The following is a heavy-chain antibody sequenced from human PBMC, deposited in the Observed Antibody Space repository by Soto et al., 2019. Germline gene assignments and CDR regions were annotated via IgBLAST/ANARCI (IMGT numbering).Heavy chain of an antibody. V-gene: IGHV3-30-3*01. Sequence: PGGSLRLSCAASGFTFSSYAMHWVRQAPGKGLEWVAVISYDGSNKYYADSVKGRFTISRDNSKNTLYLQMNSLRAEDTAVYYCARGGIGDYAIYYFDYWGQGTLVTVS. D-gene: IGHD4-17*01. CDR1: GFTFSSYA. CDR3: ARGGIGDYAIYYFDY. J-gene: IGHJ4*02. CDR2: ISYDGSNK.